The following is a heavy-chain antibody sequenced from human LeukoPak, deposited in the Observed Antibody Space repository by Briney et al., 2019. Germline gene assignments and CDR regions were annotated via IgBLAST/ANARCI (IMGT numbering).Heavy chain of an antibody. CDR1: GYTFTHYA. CDR3: ARGQIGVFGSDFDY. V-gene: IGHV7-4-1*02. J-gene: IGHJ4*02. Sequence: ASVKVSCKASGYTFTHYAMNWVRQAPGQGLEWMGWINAKTGNPTYAQGFTGRFVFSLDTSVSTTYLQISSLKAEDTAVYYCARGQIGVFGSDFDYWGQGTLLTVSS. D-gene: IGHD3-3*01. CDR2: INAKTGNP.